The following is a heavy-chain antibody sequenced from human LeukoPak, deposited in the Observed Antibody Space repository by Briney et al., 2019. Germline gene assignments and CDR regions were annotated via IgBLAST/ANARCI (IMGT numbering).Heavy chain of an antibody. CDR1: GFTFSSYG. V-gene: IGHV3-30*18. J-gene: IGHJ4*02. Sequence: PGGSLRLSCAASGFTFSSYGVHWVRQAPGKGLEWVAVISYDGSNKYYADSVKGRFTISRDNSKNTLYLQMNSLRAEDTAVYYCAKEQVDYGVDYWGQGTLVTVSS. D-gene: IGHD4-17*01. CDR2: ISYDGSNK. CDR3: AKEQVDYGVDY.